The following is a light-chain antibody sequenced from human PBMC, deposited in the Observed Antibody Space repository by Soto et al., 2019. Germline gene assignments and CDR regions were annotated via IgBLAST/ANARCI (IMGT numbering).Light chain of an antibody. Sequence: TTLSVSPGDRVALSGRASQSVRSNLAWYQQRPGQAPRLLIYHASGRATGIPARFSGSGSGTDFTLTISCLQSEDFAVYYCQQYNNWPRTFGQGTKVDIK. CDR3: QQYNNWPRT. J-gene: IGKJ1*01. CDR2: HAS. CDR1: QSVRSN. V-gene: IGKV3-15*01.